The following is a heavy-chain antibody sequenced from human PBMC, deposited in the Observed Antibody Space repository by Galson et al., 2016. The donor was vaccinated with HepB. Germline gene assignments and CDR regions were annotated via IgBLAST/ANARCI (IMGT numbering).Heavy chain of an antibody. CDR1: GFTFSSYG. V-gene: IGHV3-33*01. CDR3: ARVSGESGPDY. J-gene: IGHJ4*02. CDR2: IWYDGSNK. Sequence: SLRLSCAASGFTFSSYGMHWARQAPGKGLEWVAVIWYDGSNKYYADSMKGRFTISRDNSKNTLYLQMNSLRAEDTAVYYCARVSGESGPDYWGQGTLVTVSS. D-gene: IGHD3-10*01.